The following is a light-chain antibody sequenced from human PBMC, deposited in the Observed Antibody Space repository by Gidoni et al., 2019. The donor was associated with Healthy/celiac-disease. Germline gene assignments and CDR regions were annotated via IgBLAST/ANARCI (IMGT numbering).Light chain of an antibody. J-gene: IGKJ1*01. CDR1: QSISSY. CDR2: AAS. CDR3: KQSYSTPRA. V-gene: IGKV1-39*01. Sequence: DIQMTQSPSSLSASVGDRVTISCRASQSISSYLNWYQQKPGNAHKLLIYAASSLQSGAPSRFSGSRYGTDFTLTISSLQPEHYRIYYCKQSYSTPRAFGQGTKVEIK.